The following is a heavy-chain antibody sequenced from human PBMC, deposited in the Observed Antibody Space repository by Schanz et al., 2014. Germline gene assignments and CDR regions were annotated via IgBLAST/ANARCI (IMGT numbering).Heavy chain of an antibody. Sequence: EEQMVESGGGLVKPGGSLILSCAASRLTFANEDIHWVRQAPGKGLEWVSSISSSGGHIYYADSVKGRFTITRDIAKNSLSLQMNSLRAEDTAVYYCARGYSNIWSPMAYWGQGTLVAVSA. CDR1: RLTFANED. V-gene: IGHV3-21*01. J-gene: IGHJ4*02. D-gene: IGHD6-13*01. CDR2: ISSSGGHI. CDR3: ARGYSNIWSPMAY.